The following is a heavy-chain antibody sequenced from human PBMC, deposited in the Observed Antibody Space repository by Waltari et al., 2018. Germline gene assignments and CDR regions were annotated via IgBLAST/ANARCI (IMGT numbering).Heavy chain of an antibody. CDR2: MSYSGAT. CDR3: ATYIGASVGTAAFDV. V-gene: IGHV4-39*01. CDR1: GVAITSNNHY. J-gene: IGHJ3*01. D-gene: IGHD1-1*01. Sequence: QLQLQESGPGLVKPSETLSLTCSVSGVAITSNNHYSGWIRQPPGQGLEWIGTMSYSGATYSSPSLKSRVTISRDTSKNQLSLKLGSVTAADTAIYYCATYIGASVGTAAFDVWGQGTMVSVSS.